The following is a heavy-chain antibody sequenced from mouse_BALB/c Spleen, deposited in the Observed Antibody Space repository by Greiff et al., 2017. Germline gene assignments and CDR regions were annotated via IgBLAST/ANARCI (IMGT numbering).Heavy chain of an antibody. V-gene: IGHV1-18*01. D-gene: IGHD2-3*01. CDR3: ARRNGYDGYYDWYFDV. J-gene: IGHJ1*01. Sequence: DVKLVESGPELVKPGASVKIPCKASGYTFTDYNMDWVKQSHGKSLEWIGDINPNNGGTIYNQKFKGKATLTVDKSSSTAYMELRSLTSEDTAVYYCARRNGYDGYYDWYFDVWGAGTTVTVSS. CDR1: GYTFTDYN. CDR2: INPNNGGT.